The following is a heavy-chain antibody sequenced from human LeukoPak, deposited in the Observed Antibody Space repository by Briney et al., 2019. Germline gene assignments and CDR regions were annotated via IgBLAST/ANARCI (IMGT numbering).Heavy chain of an antibody. CDR1: GFTVSSND. CDR2: IYSGRST. V-gene: IGHV3-66*01. CDR3: AELGITMIGGV. J-gene: IGHJ6*04. D-gene: IGHD3-10*02. Sequence: GGSLRLSCAASGFTVSSNDMSWVRQAPGKGLEWVSLIYSGRSTYYADSVKGRFTISRDNAKNSLYLQTNSLRAEDTAVYYCAELGITMIGGVWGKGTTVTISS.